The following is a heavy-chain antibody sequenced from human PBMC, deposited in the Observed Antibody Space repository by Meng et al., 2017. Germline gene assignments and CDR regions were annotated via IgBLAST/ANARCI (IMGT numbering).Heavy chain of an antibody. J-gene: IGHJ5*02. CDR3: ARGGEDYDSSGYYQS. CDR1: GFTFSSYW. CDR2: INSDGSST. Sequence: ETLSLTCAASGFTFSSYWMHWVRQAPGKGLVWVSRINSDGSSTSYADSVKGRFTISRDNAKNTLYLQMNSLRAEDTAVYYCARGGEDYDSSGYYQSWGQGTLVTVSS. D-gene: IGHD3-22*01. V-gene: IGHV3-74*01.